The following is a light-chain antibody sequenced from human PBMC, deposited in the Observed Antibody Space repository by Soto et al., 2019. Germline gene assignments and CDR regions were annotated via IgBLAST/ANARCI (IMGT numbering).Light chain of an antibody. V-gene: IGKV3-20*01. J-gene: IGKJ1*01. Sequence: ENVLVQSPEAMCLYSVATATLSCSARHYVSVSSIAWYQQKGGLAPRLVIYGASSRATGIPDRFSGSGSGTDFTLTISRLEPEDFAVYYCQQYGSSPRTVAQGTQLKS. CDR3: QQYGSSPRT. CDR1: HYVSVSS. CDR2: GAS.